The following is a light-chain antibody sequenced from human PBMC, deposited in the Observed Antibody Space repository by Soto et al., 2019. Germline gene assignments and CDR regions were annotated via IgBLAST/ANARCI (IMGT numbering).Light chain of an antibody. V-gene: IGLV2-14*01. CDR1: SSDVGGYNY. CDR2: EVS. J-gene: IGLJ2*01. CDR3: SSYTSSSTLVV. Sequence: QSALTQPASVSGSPGQSITISCTGTSSDVGGYNYVSWYQQHPGKAPKLMIYEVSNRPSGVSNRFSGSKSDNTASLTISGLQAEDQADYYCSSYTSSSTLVVVGGGTKLTVL.